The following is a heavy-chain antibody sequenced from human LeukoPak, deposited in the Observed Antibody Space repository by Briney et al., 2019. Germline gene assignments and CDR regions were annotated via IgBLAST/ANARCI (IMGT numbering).Heavy chain of an antibody. V-gene: IGHV1-3*01. D-gene: IGHD6-13*01. CDR3: ARYTSSSPGWIDP. J-gene: IGHJ5*02. CDR2: INAGNGNT. CDR1: GSTFTSYA. Sequence: ASVNLSCNASGSTFTSYAVHWFRRAPGQPPGWIRGINAGNGNTKYTQKLHGRATITRHTSATTANMELSSLRSEDTAVYYCARYTSSSPGWIDPCGEGNPGTVS.